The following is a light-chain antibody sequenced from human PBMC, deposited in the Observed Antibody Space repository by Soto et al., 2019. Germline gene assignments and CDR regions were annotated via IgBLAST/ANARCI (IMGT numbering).Light chain of an antibody. CDR2: AAS. CDR1: QSITNY. V-gene: IGKV1-39*01. Sequence: DIQMTQSPSSLSASVGDRVTITCRASQSITNYLNWYQQKPGKAPRLLIYAASSLQSGVPSRFSGSGSGTDFTLTISSLQPEDFATYYCQQSYSTPRTFGQGTRWISN. CDR3: QQSYSTPRT. J-gene: IGKJ1*01.